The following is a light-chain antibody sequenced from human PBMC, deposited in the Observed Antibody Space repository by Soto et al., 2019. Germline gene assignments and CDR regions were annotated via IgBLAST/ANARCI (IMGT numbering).Light chain of an antibody. V-gene: IGKV2-28*01. CDR2: LGF. CDR3: MRALLTQYS. CDR1: QRLLHSNGNIF. J-gene: IGKJ2*01. Sequence: EIVMTQSPPSLTVTPGEPASISCRSSQRLLHSNGNIFLDWYLQRPGQSPQLLIYLGFNRASGVPDRVSGSVACTDFTLSISKVEDEDVGVYYCMRALLTQYSFGQGIKLEIK.